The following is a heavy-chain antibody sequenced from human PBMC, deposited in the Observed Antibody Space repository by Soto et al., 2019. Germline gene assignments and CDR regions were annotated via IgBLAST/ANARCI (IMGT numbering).Heavy chain of an antibody. J-gene: IGHJ5*02. CDR2: ISYDGSNK. CDR3: ARDPASEISWVRGARDNWFDP. CDR1: GFTFSNYG. Sequence: GGSLRLSCAASGFTFSNYGMHWVRQAPGKGLEWVAVISYDGSNKYYADSVKGRFTISRDNSKNTLYLQMNSLGAEDTAVYYCARDPASEISWVRGARDNWFDPWGQGTLVTVSS. V-gene: IGHV3-30*03. D-gene: IGHD3-10*01.